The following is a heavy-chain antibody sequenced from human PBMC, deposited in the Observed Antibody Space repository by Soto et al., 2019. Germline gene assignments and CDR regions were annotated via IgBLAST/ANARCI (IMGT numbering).Heavy chain of an antibody. D-gene: IGHD3-10*01. CDR2: ISGNGYST. CDR1: GFTFSNFA. V-gene: IGHV3-23*01. CDR3: AKDRVNNYDASESYVDY. J-gene: IGHJ4*02. Sequence: EVQLLESGGTLVQPGGSLRLSCAASGFTFSNFAISWVRQAPGKGLEWVSTISGNGYSTYYADSVKGRFTVSRDNSKNTLFLQMNSLRAEDTAVYYCAKDRVNNYDASESYVDYWGQGTLVTVSS.